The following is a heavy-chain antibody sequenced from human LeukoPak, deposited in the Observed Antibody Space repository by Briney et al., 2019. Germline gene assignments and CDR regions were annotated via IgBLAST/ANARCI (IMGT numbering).Heavy chain of an antibody. CDR2: IIPIFGTA. J-gene: IGHJ5*02. D-gene: IGHD3-10*01. CDR3: ARDRAPPPDLLWFGEYNWFDP. V-gene: IGHV1-69*05. CDR1: GGTFSSYA. Sequence: SVKVSCKASGGTFSSYAISWVRHAPGQGLEWMGGIIPIFGTANYAQKFQGRVTITTDESRSTAYMELSSLRSEDTAVYYCARDRAPPPDLLWFGEYNWFDPWGQGTLVTVSS.